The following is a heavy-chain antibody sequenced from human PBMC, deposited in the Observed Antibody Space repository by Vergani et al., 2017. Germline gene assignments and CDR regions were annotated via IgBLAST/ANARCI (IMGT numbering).Heavy chain of an antibody. CDR3: AKGIVGATPFDY. J-gene: IGHJ4*02. V-gene: IGHV3-23*01. D-gene: IGHD1-26*01. Sequence: EVQLLESGGGLVQPGGSLRLSCAASGFTFSSYAMSWVRQAPGKGLEWVSGISGSGGSTYYADSVKGRFTSSRDNSKNTLYLQMNSLRAEDTAVYYCAKGIVGATPFDYWGQGTLVTVSS. CDR2: ISGSGGST. CDR1: GFTFSSYA.